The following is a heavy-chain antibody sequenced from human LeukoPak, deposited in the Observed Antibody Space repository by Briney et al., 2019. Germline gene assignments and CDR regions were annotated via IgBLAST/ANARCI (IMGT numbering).Heavy chain of an antibody. J-gene: IGHJ4*02. Sequence: GGSLRLSCAASGFTFSSYSMNWVRQAPGKGLEWVSYISSSSSTIYYADSVKGRFTISRDNAKNSLYLQMNSLRAEDTAVYYCAISVLLWFGELDYFDYWGQGTLVTVSS. D-gene: IGHD3-10*01. CDR1: GFTFSSYS. CDR2: ISSSSSTI. V-gene: IGHV3-48*01. CDR3: AISVLLWFGELDYFDY.